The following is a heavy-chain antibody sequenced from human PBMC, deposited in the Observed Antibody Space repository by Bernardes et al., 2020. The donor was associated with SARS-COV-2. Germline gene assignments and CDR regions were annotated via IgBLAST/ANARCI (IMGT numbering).Heavy chain of an antibody. J-gene: IGHJ4*02. CDR1: EYTFIDYY. D-gene: IGHD4-17*01. CDR2: INPKSGAT. V-gene: IGHV1-2*02. CDR3: ARASMTTVITLASI. Sequence: ASVKVSCKASEYTFIDYYMHWVRQAPGQGLEWMGWINPKSGATNYAPKFQGRVSMTRDTSISTAYMELSRLRTDDTAVYYCARASMTTVITLASIWGLGTLVTVSS.